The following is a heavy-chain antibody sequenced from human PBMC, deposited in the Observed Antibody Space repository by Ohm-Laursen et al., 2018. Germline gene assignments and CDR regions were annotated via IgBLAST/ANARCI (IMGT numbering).Heavy chain of an antibody. CDR3: AKMAGKGIPAAGTDY. CDR1: GFTFSSYA. D-gene: IGHD6-13*01. Sequence: GSLRLSCAASGFTFSSYAMSWVRQAPGKGLEWVSAISGNGGSTYYADSVKGRFTISRGNSKNTLFLQMNSLRAEDTAVYYCAKMAGKGIPAAGTDYWGQGTLVTVSS. V-gene: IGHV3-23*01. CDR2: ISGNGGST. J-gene: IGHJ4*02.